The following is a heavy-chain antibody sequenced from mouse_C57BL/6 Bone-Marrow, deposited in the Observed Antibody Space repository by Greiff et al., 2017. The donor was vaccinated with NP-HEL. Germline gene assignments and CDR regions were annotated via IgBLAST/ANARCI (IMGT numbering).Heavy chain of an antibody. J-gene: IGHJ1*03. CDR3: ARLPYYGSSYWYFDV. V-gene: IGHV1-64*01. CDR2: IHPNSGST. Sequence: QVHVKQSGAELVKPGASVKLSCKASGYTFTSYWMHWVKQRPGQGLEWIGMIHPNSGSTNYNEKFKSKATLTVDKSSSTAYMQLSSLTSEDSAVYYCARLPYYGSSYWYFDVWGTGTTVTVSS. CDR1: GYTFTSYW. D-gene: IGHD1-1*01.